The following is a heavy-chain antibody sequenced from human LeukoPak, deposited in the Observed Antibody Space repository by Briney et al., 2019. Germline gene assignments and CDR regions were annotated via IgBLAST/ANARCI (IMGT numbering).Heavy chain of an antibody. CDR3: ARRGFGYSSGWYGNWFDP. CDR1: GGSISSYY. V-gene: IGHV4-59*08. D-gene: IGHD6-19*01. CDR2: IYYSGST. Sequence: ASETLSLTCTVSGGSISSYYWSWIRQPPGKGLEWIGYIYYSGSTNYNPSLKSRVTISVDTSKNQFSLKLSSVTAADTAVYYCARRGFGYSSGWYGNWFDPWGQGTLVTVSS. J-gene: IGHJ5*02.